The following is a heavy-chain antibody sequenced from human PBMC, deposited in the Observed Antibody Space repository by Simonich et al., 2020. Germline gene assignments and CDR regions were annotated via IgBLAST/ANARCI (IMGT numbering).Heavy chain of an antibody. Sequence: QVQLVESGGGVVQPGRSLRLSCAASGFTFSSYAMHWVRRAPGKGLEWVAVISYDESNKYYADSVKGRFTISRDNSKNTLYLQMNSLRAEDTAVYYCARDGERYCGGDCYSYFDYWGQGTLVTVSS. CDR3: ARDGERYCGGDCYSYFDY. CDR1: GFTFSSYA. CDR2: ISYDESNK. V-gene: IGHV3-30*07. D-gene: IGHD2-21*02. J-gene: IGHJ4*02.